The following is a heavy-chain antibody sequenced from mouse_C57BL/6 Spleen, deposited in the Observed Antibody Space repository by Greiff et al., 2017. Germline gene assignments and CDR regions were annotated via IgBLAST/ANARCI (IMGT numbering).Heavy chain of an antibody. Sequence: EVKLQQSGPELVKPGASVKISCKASGYTFTDYYMNWVKQSHGKSLEWIGDINPNNGGTSYNQKFKGKATLTVDKSSSTAYMELRSLTSEDSAVYYCARGADYYFDYWGQGTTLTVSS. V-gene: IGHV1-26*01. CDR2: INPNNGGT. CDR3: ARGADYYFDY. J-gene: IGHJ2*01. D-gene: IGHD2-4*01. CDR1: GYTFTDYY.